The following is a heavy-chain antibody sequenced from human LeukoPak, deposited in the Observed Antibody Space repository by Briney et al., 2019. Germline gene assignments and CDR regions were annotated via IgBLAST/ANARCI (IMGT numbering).Heavy chain of an antibody. CDR3: ARGNWYLDY. V-gene: IGHV4-59*01. Sequence: SETLSLTCTVSGGSISSYYWSWIRQPPGKGLEWIGYIYYSGSINYNPSLKSRVTISVDTSKNQFSLKVSSVTAADTAVHYCARGNWYLDYWGQGTLVTVSS. J-gene: IGHJ4*02. CDR1: GGSISSYY. CDR2: IYYSGSI. D-gene: IGHD1-1*01.